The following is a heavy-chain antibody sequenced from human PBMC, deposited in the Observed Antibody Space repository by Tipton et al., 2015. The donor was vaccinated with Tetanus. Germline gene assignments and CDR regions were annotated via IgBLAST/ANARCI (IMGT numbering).Heavy chain of an antibody. CDR2: IYYSGST. D-gene: IGHD3-3*01. V-gene: IGHV4-59*01. CDR1: GGSISSYY. J-gene: IGHJ4*02. Sequence: TLSLTCTVSGGSISSYYWSWIRQPPGKGLEWIGYIYYSGSTNYNPSLKSRVTISVDTSKNQFSLELSSVTAADTAVYYCARGRFTDYWGQGTLVTVSS. CDR3: ARGRFTDY.